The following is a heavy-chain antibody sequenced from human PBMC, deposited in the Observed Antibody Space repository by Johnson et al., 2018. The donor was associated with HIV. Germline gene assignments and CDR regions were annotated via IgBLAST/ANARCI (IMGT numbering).Heavy chain of an antibody. J-gene: IGHJ3*02. V-gene: IGHV3-15*01. CDR1: GFTFSSYG. D-gene: IGHD3-10*01. CDR3: TTDWEYYYGSGKLDAFDM. Sequence: VQLVESGGGLVQPGGSLRLSCAASGFTFSSYGMHWVRQAPGKGLEWLGRIKSKTGGGTTSYAAPVKGRFTIPRDDSKDTVYLHMNSLKVDDTAVYYCTTDWEYYYGSGKLDAFDMWGQGTMVTVSS. CDR2: IKSKTGGGTT.